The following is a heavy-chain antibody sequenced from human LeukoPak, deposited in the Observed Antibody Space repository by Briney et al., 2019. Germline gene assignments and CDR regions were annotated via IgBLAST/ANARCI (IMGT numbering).Heavy chain of an antibody. V-gene: IGHV4-59*01. CDR3: ARASGDYGTLDS. Sequence: PSETLSLTCTVSGGSISSYYWSWIRQPPGKGLEWIGYIYYSGSTNYNPSLKSRVTISVDTSKNQFSLKLSSVTAADTAVYYCARASGDYGTLDSWGQGTLVTVSS. CDR2: IYYSGST. CDR1: GGSISSYY. D-gene: IGHD4-17*01. J-gene: IGHJ4*02.